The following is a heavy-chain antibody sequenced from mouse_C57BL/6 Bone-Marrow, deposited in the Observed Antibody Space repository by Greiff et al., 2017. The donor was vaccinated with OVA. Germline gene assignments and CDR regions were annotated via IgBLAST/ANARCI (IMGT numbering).Heavy chain of an antibody. V-gene: IGHV5-9*01. J-gene: IGHJ1*03. CDR2: ISGGGGNT. CDR1: GFTFSSYT. D-gene: IGHD1-2*01. CDR3: ARGVLRLENV. Sequence: DVMLVESGGGLVKPGGSLKLSCAASGFTFSSYTMSWVRQTPEKRLEWVATISGGGGNTYYPDSVKGRFTISRDNAKNTLYLQMSSLRSEDTALYYCARGVLRLENVWGTGTTVTVSS.